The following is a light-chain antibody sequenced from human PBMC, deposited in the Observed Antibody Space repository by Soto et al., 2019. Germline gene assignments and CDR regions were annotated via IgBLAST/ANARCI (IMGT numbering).Light chain of an antibody. V-gene: IGKV3-15*01. Sequence: EIVMPQSPATLPVSPGERATLSCRASQSVSSSLAWYQQKPGQAPRLLIYGASTRATGIPARFSGSGSGTKFTLTISSLQSEDFAVYYSQQYNNWSTFGQGTKVDIK. CDR1: QSVSSS. J-gene: IGKJ1*01. CDR2: GAS. CDR3: QQYNNWST.